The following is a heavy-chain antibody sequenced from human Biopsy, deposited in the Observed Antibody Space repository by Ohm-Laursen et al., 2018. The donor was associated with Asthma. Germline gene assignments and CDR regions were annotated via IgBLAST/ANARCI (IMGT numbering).Heavy chain of an antibody. CDR3: ARAQDYYDSRGYYRSFDY. Sequence: SQTLSLTCPVSYGSITSGGYYWTWIRQHPGKGLEWIGFIYYSGSTYYNPSLKSRVSISIDTSKNQFSLKLSSVTAADTAAYYCARAQDYYDSRGYYRSFDYWGQGTLVTVSS. D-gene: IGHD3-22*01. V-gene: IGHV4-31*03. CDR1: YGSITSGGYY. J-gene: IGHJ4*02. CDR2: IYYSGST.